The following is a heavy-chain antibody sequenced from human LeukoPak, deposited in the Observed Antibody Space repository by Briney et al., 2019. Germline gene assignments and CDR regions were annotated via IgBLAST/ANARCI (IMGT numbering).Heavy chain of an antibody. CDR1: GFTFSSYA. Sequence: GGSLRLSCAASGFTFSSYAMNWVRQAPGKGLEWVSAISGGGGGTFYADSVKGRFTISRDNSKNTLYLQMNSLRAEDTAVYYCAKDLGGKPYYYYGMDVWGQGTTVTVSS. J-gene: IGHJ6*02. CDR3: AKDLGGKPYYYYGMDV. CDR2: ISGGGGGT. V-gene: IGHV3-23*01.